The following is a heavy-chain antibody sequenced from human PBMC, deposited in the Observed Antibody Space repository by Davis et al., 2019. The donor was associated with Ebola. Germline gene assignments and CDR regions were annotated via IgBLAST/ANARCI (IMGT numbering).Heavy chain of an antibody. J-gene: IGHJ4*02. Sequence: MPSETLSLTCTVSGGSVSSGSYYWSWIRQPPGKGLAWIGYIYYSWSTNYNPSLKSRVTISVDTSKNQFSLKLSSVTAADTAVYYCARVSLYGWCFDYWGQGTLVTVSS. D-gene: IGHD2-8*02. V-gene: IGHV4-61*01. CDR3: ARVSLYGWCFDY. CDR1: GGSVSSGSYY. CDR2: IYYSWST.